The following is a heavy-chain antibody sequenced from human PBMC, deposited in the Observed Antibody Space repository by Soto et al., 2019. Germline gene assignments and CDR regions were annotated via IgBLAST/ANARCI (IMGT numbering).Heavy chain of an antibody. CDR1: RGSISTYY. J-gene: IGHJ6*02. CDR2: IYYSGST. D-gene: IGHD3-10*01. Sequence: QVQLQESGPGLVKSSETLSLTCTVSRGSISTYYWSWIRQPPGKGLEWIGYIYYSGSTNYNPSLRSRVTISVDMSTNQFSLKLRSVTAPDTAVYYCARGVGGSGSYYYYGLDVWGQGTTVTVSS. V-gene: IGHV4-59*01. CDR3: ARGVGGSGSYYYYGLDV.